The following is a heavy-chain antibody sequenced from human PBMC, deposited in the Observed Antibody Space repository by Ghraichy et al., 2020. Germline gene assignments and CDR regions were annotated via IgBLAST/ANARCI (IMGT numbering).Heavy chain of an antibody. J-gene: IGHJ6*02. V-gene: IGHV4-59*01. D-gene: IGHD2/OR15-2a*01. CDR2: VHYSGTT. CDR3: ARVVIGATISYGVDV. Sequence: SETLSLTCSVSGGSISSYFWTWIRQPPGKGLEWIAYVHYSGTTNYNPSLKSRVTISLDTSNKQFSLQLNSVTAADTAVYYCARVVIGATISYGVDVWGQGTTVTVSS. CDR1: GGSISSYF.